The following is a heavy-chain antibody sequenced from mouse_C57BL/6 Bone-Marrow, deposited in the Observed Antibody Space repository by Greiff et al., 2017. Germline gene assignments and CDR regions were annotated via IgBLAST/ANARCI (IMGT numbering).Heavy chain of an antibody. J-gene: IGHJ3*01. Sequence: EVQLVESGPGLVKPSQSLSLTCSVTGYSITSGYYWNWIRQFPGNKLEWMGYISYDGSNNYNPSLKNRISITRDPSKNQFFLKLNSVTTEDTATYYCAREGNDYDYWGQGTLVTVSA. D-gene: IGHD2-4*01. V-gene: IGHV3-6*01. CDR2: ISYDGSN. CDR3: AREGNDYDY. CDR1: GYSITSGYY.